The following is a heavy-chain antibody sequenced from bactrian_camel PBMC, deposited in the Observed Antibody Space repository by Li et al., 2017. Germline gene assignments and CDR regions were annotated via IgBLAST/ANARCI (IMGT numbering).Heavy chain of an antibody. CDR3: TTERT. V-gene: IGHV3S54*01. CDR2: IVPDGENT. CDR1: ESFDRTYT. D-gene: IGHD2*01. J-gene: IGHJ4*01. Sequence: HVQLVESGGGSVQAGGSLRLSCAPSESFDRTYTLGWFRQAPGKEREAVAGIVPDGENTYYADSVKGRFAISRDNAKNTLYLQMNSLKTEDTAVYYCTTERTRGQGTQVTVS.